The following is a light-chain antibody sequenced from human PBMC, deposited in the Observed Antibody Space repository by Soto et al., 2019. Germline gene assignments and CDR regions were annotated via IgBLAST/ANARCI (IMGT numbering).Light chain of an antibody. CDR2: AAS. V-gene: IGKV1-39*01. J-gene: IGKJ5*01. CDR1: QSITGY. Sequence: DIKMTRSPCSVSASVGDRVTITCRASQSITGYLNWYQQKPGKAPKLLIYAASSLQSGVPSRFSGSGSGTDFTLTISSLQPEDFATYYCQQSYSTPLTVGQGTRLEIK. CDR3: QQSYSTPLT.